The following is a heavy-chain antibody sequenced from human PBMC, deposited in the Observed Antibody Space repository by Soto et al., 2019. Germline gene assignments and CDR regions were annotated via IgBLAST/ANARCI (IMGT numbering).Heavy chain of an antibody. Sequence: EVQLVESGGGLIQPGGSLILSCAASGFTVSSNFMTWVRQAPGKGLEWVSLFHSGGSTYYADSVKGRFTISRDNSKNTLYLQMNSLGAEDTAVYYCARGAVKYYVDYWGQGTLVTVSS. CDR3: ARGAVKYYVDY. CDR2: FHSGGST. V-gene: IGHV3-53*01. J-gene: IGHJ4*02. D-gene: IGHD1-26*01. CDR1: GFTVSSNF.